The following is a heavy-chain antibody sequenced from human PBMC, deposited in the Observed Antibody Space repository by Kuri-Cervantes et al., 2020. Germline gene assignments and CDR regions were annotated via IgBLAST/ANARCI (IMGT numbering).Heavy chain of an antibody. CDR3: AREGGGLYCSGGGCYSSNMDV. J-gene: IGHJ6*02. Sequence: GESLKISCAASGFTFSSYSMNWVRQAPGKGLEWVSYISSSSSTIYYADSVKGRFTISRDNAKNSLYLQMNSLRDEDTAVYYCAREGGGLYCSGGGCYSSNMDVWGQGTTVTVSS. CDR1: GFTFSSYS. CDR2: ISSSSSTI. V-gene: IGHV3-48*02. D-gene: IGHD2-15*01.